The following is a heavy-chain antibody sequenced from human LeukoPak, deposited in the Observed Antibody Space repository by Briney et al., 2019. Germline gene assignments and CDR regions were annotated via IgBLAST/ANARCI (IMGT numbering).Heavy chain of an antibody. CDR1: GFTFSSYG. V-gene: IGHV3-30*02. CDR2: IRNDGSNK. CDR3: AKGERAYCSSTTCYAVY. D-gene: IGHD2-2*01. J-gene: IGHJ4*02. Sequence: GGSLRLSCAASGFTFSSYGMHRVRQAPGKGLEWVSFIRNDGSNKYYADSVKGRFTISRDNSKNTLDLQMNSLRAEDTAVYYCAKGERAYCSSTTCYAVYWGQGTLVTVSS.